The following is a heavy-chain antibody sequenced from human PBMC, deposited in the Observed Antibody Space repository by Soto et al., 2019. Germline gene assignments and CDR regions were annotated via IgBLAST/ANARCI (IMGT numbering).Heavy chain of an antibody. CDR3: ASGLQLWLRRINNGYSG. D-gene: IGHD5-12*01. CDR1: GGTGSTYA. CDR2: IIPMFGTA. Sequence: QVQLVQSGAEVKKPESSVKVSCKAPGGTGSTYAISWVRQAPGQGLEWMGGIIPMFGTANYAQRFQDRVTITADESTNTVYMELSSLRSEDTAVYFCASGLQLWLRRINNGYSGWGQGTLVTVSS. J-gene: IGHJ4*02. V-gene: IGHV1-69*12.